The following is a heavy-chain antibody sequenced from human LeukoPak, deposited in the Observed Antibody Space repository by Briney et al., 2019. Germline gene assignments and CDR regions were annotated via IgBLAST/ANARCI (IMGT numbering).Heavy chain of an antibody. J-gene: IGHJ4*02. D-gene: IGHD1-26*01. CDR2: INSDGSST. CDR3: AYRLASVGAGY. V-gene: IGHV3-74*01. CDR1: GFTFSSYW. Sequence: GGSLRLSCAASGFTFSSYWMHWVRQAPGKGLVWVSRINSDGSSTSYADSVKGRFTISRDNAKNTLYLQMNSLRAEDTAVYYCAYRLASVGAGYWGQGTLVTVSS.